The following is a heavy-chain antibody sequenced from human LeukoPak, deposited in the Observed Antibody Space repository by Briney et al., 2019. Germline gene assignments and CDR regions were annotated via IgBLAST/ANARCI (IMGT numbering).Heavy chain of an antibody. V-gene: IGHV3-33*08. CDR1: GFTFSIHG. CDR2: IWYDGSQK. J-gene: IGHJ4*02. Sequence: QSGGSLRLTCAASGFTFSIHGFHWVRQAPGKGLEWVAVIWYDGSQKYYRDSVKGRFTISRDDSKNTLFLQMNSLRVEDTAVYYCARDAGKFESGTAHFDYWGQGSLVTVPS. CDR3: ARDAGKFESGTAHFDY. D-gene: IGHD3-10*01.